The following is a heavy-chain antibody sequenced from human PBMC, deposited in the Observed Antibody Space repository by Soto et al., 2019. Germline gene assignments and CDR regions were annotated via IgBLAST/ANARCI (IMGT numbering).Heavy chain of an antibody. Sequence: QLQLQESGSGLVKPSQTLSLTCTVSGGSINSGDYSWTWIRQPPGKGLEWIGYIYHTGTTYYNMSLKSRVTISVDRSKNQFSLKLSSVTAADTAVYYCARGINYYDSSGDSWFDPWCQGTLVTVSS. CDR2: IYHTGTT. CDR3: ARGINYYDSSGDSWFDP. V-gene: IGHV4-30-2*01. D-gene: IGHD3-22*01. CDR1: GGSINSGDYS. J-gene: IGHJ5*02.